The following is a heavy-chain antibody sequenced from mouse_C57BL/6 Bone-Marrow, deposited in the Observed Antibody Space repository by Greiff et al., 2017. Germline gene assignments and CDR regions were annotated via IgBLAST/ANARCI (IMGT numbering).Heavy chain of an antibody. Sequence: EVKLVESGPVLVKPGASVKMSCKASGYTFTDYYMNWVKQSHGKSLEWIGVINPYNGGTSYNQKFKGKATLTVDKSSSTAYMELNSLTSEDSAVYYCARKEDFTYAMDYWGQGTSVTVSS. V-gene: IGHV1-19*01. J-gene: IGHJ4*01. CDR1: GYTFTDYY. CDR2: INPYNGGT. CDR3: ARKEDFTYAMDY.